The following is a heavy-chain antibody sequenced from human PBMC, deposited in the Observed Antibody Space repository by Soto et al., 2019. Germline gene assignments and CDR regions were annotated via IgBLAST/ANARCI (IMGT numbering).Heavy chain of an antibody. CDR1: GFTFSNYW. CDR3: ARDVLGPSDY. V-gene: IGHV3-7*01. CDR2: IKEDGSEQ. Sequence: EVQLVESGGGLVQPGGSLRLSCAASGFTFSNYWMTWVRQAPGKGLEWVANIKEDGSEQSYVGSVKGRFTISRDNAKSSLYLQMNSLRAEDTAVYYCARDVLGPSDYWGQGTLVTVSS. J-gene: IGHJ4*02.